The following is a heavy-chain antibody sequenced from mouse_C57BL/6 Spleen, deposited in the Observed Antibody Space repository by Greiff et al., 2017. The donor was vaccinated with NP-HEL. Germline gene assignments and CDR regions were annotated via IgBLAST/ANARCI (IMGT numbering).Heavy chain of an antibody. V-gene: IGHV7-3*01. CDR2: IRNKANGYTT. CDR3: ARHPYDGYEGYFDY. CDR1: GFTFTDYY. Sequence: EVQRVESGGGLVQPGGSLSLSCAASGFTFTDYYMSWVRQPPGKALEWLGFIRNKANGYTTEYSASVKGRFTISRDNSQSILYLQMNALRAEDSANYYCARHPYDGYEGYFDYWGQGTTLTVSS. J-gene: IGHJ2*01. D-gene: IGHD2-3*01.